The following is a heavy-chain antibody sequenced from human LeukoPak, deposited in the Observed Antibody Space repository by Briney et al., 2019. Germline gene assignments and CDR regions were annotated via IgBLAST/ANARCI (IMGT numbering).Heavy chain of an antibody. CDR2: IIPIIGTA. J-gene: IGHJ2*01. CDR3: ARDYYDSGGYLYWYFDL. D-gene: IGHD3-22*01. CDR1: GGTFSSYA. V-gene: IGHV1-69*06. Sequence: ASVKVSCKASGGTFSSYAISWVRQAPGQGLEWMGGIIPIIGTANNAQKFQGRVTITADKSTSTAYMELSRLRSDDTAVYYCARDYYDSGGYLYWYFDLWGRGTLVTVSS.